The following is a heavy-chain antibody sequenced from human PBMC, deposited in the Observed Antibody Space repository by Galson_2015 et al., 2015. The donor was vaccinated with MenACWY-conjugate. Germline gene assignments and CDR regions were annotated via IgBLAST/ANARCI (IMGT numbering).Heavy chain of an antibody. CDR1: GFTFSNAW. CDR2: IKSKTDGGTT. CDR3: TTDFPSWHGGNVF. D-gene: IGHD4-23*01. Sequence: SLRLSCAASGFTFSNAWMSWVRQAPGKGLEWVGRIKSKTDGGTTDYAAPVKGRFTISRDDSKNTLYLQMNSLKTEDTAVYYCTTDFPSWHGGNVFWGQGTLVTVSS. V-gene: IGHV3-15*01. J-gene: IGHJ4*02.